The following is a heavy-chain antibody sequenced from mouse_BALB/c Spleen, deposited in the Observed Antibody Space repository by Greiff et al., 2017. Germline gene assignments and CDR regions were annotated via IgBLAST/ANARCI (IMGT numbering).Heavy chain of an antibody. CDR2: INPSTGYT. CDR1: GYTFTSYW. J-gene: IGHJ2*01. V-gene: IGHV1-7*01. Sequence: VKLMESGAELAKPGASVKMSCKASGYTFTSYWMHWVKQRPGQGLEWIGYINPSTGYTEYNQKFKDKATLTADKSSSTAYMQLSSLTSEDSAVYYCARGGRSYYFDYWGQGTTLTVSS. CDR3: ARGGRSYYFDY. D-gene: IGHD1-1*01.